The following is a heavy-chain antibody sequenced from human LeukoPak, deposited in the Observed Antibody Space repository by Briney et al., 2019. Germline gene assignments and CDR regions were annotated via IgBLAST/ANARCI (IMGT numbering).Heavy chain of an antibody. V-gene: IGHV4-4*07. CDR3: ARDFEFDSSGYYYRSLTWFDP. CDR1: GGSISTYY. J-gene: IGHJ5*02. Sequence: PSETLSLTCTVSGGSISTYYWSWIRQPAEKGLEWIGRIYSNGNTNYNPSLKNRVTMSVDTSKNQFSLNLISVTAADTAVYYCARDFEFDSSGYYYRSLTWFDPWGQGTLVTVSS. CDR2: IYSNGNT. D-gene: IGHD3-22*01.